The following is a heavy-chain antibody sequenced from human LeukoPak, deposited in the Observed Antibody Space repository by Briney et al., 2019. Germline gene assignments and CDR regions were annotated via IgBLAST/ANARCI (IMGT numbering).Heavy chain of an antibody. CDR3: ARGHGPGSYNELDY. CDR2: SLGDGGST. D-gene: IGHD3-10*01. CDR1: GFTFSSYA. J-gene: IGHJ4*02. V-gene: IGHV3-23*01. Sequence: GGSLRLSCATPGFTFSSYAMSWVRQAPGKGLEWVSGSLGDGGSTHSADSVKGRFTISRDNSKNTLYLQMNSLRGEDTAVYYCARGHGPGSYNELDYWGQGTLVTVSS.